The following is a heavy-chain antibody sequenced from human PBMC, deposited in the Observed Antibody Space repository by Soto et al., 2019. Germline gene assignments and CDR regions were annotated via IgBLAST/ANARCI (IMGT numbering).Heavy chain of an antibody. D-gene: IGHD1-26*01. J-gene: IGHJ4*02. CDR3: ALTRGGVVGTTS. Sequence: EVQLVESGGGLVQPGGSLRLSCAASGFTFSTYWMHWVRQGPGKGLVWVSRSNSDGSSTSYADFVKGRFTISRDNAKNTLYLQMTSLRADDTAVYYCALTRGGVVGTTSWGQGTLVTVSS. CDR1: GFTFSTYW. V-gene: IGHV3-74*01. CDR2: SNSDGSST.